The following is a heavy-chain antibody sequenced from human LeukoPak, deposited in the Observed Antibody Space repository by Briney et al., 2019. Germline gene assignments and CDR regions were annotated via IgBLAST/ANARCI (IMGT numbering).Heavy chain of an antibody. J-gene: IGHJ5*02. CDR1: GFTFSSYW. Sequence: GGSLRLSCAASGFTFSSYWMHWVRQAPGKGLVWVSHINSDGSSTSYADSVKGRFTISRDNAKNTLYLQMNSLRAEDTAVYYCARARGYDDSGYENWFDPWGQGTLVTVSS. D-gene: IGHD5-12*01. V-gene: IGHV3-74*01. CDR2: INSDGSST. CDR3: ARARGYDDSGYENWFDP.